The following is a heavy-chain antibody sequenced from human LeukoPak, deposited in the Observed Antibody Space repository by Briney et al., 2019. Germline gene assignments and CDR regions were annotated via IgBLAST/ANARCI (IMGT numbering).Heavy chain of an antibody. CDR3: ARARGYSGYVAYMDV. D-gene: IGHD5-12*01. Sequence: PGGSLRLSCAASGFTFSSYSMNWVRQAPGKGLEWVSYISSSSSTIYYADSVKGRFTISRDNAKNSLYLQMNSLRAEDTAVYYCARARGYSGYVAYMDVWGKGTTVTVSS. V-gene: IGHV3-48*01. CDR2: ISSSSSTI. CDR1: GFTFSSYS. J-gene: IGHJ6*03.